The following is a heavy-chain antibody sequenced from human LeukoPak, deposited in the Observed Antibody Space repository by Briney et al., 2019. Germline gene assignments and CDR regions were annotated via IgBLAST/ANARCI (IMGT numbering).Heavy chain of an antibody. CDR3: TTGSFRGDSSGWRDY. V-gene: IGHV3-15*01. D-gene: IGHD6-19*01. J-gene: IGHJ4*02. CDR1: GFTFSDYA. Sequence: GGSLRLSCTASGFTFSDYAMNWVRQAPGKGLEWVGRIKSKTDGGTTDYAAPVKGRFTISRDDSKNTLYLQMNSLKTEDTAVYYCTTGSFRGDSSGWRDYWGQGTLVTVSS. CDR2: IKSKTDGGTT.